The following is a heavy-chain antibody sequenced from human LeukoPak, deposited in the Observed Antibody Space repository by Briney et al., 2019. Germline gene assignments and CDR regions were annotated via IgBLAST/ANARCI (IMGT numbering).Heavy chain of an antibody. J-gene: IGHJ4*02. V-gene: IGHV3-53*01. D-gene: IGHD5-12*01. Sequence: HTGGSLRLSCAASGFTFSSYSMNWVRQAPGKGLEWVSVIYSGGSTYYADSEKGRFTISRDNSKNTLYLQMNSLRAEDTAVYYCARFYSGYVGFDYWGQGTLVTVSS. CDR3: ARFYSGYVGFDY. CDR2: IYSGGST. CDR1: GFTFSSYS.